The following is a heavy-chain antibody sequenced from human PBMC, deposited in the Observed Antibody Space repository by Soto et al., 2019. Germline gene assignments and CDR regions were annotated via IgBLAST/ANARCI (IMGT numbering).Heavy chain of an antibody. CDR1: GYTFTGYY. CDR2: INPNSGGT. D-gene: IGHD6-6*01. J-gene: IGHJ6*03. V-gene: IGHV1-2*04. CDR3: ARGGSSHYYYYYMDV. Sequence: RASVKVSCKASGYTFTGYYMHWVRQAPGQGLEWMGWINPNSGGTNYAQKFQGWVTMTRDTSISTAYMELSRLRSDDTAVYYCARGGSSHYYYYYMDVWGKGTTVTVSS.